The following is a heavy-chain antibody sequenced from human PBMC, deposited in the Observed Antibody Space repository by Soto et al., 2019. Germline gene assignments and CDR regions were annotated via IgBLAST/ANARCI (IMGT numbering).Heavy chain of an antibody. Sequence: DVQLVESGGGLIQPGESLRLSCAAFGLTISGKKYVAWVRQAPXKGLEWVSALYDVDGSFYADSVKGRFTTSSDSSKTTVYLQMNXLXXXXXXXXXXXTXXXXEHAYDVWGQGTTVTVSS. D-gene: IGHD1-1*01. CDR3: XTXXXXEHAYDV. V-gene: IGHV3-53*01. CDR1: GLTISGKKY. J-gene: IGHJ3*01. CDR2: LYDVDGS.